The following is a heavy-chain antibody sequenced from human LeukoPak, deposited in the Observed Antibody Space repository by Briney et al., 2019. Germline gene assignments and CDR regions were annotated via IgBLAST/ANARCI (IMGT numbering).Heavy chain of an antibody. Sequence: PGGSLRLSCAASGFTFSSCTMNWVCQAPGKGLEWVSYISSSSSTIYYADSVKGRFTISRDNAKNSLYLEMNSLRDEDTAVYYCASRTGATGGSFDSWGQGTLVTVSS. D-gene: IGHD1-7*01. V-gene: IGHV3-48*02. J-gene: IGHJ4*02. CDR1: GFTFSSCT. CDR2: ISSSSSTI. CDR3: ASRTGATGGSFDS.